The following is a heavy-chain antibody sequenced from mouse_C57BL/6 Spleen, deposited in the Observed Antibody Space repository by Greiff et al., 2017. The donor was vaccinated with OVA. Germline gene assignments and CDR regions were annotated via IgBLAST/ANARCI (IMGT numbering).Heavy chain of an antibody. CDR2: IDPETGGT. CDR3: TSYDGNHGRWYFDV. CDR1: GYTFTDYE. V-gene: IGHV1-15*01. Sequence: VQGVESGAELVRPGASVTLSCKASGYTFTDYEMHWVKQTPVHGLEWIGAIDPETGGTAYNQKFKGKAILTADKSSSTAYMELRSLTSEDSAVYYCTSYDGNHGRWYFDVWGTGTTVTVSS. J-gene: IGHJ1*03. D-gene: IGHD2-3*01.